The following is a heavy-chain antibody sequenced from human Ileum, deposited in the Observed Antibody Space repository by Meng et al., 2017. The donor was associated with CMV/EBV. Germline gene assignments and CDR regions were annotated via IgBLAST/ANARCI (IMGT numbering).Heavy chain of an antibody. CDR2: LYSGGNT. J-gene: IGHJ5*02. CDR3: AKGHHDVGRNSAGWFDP. D-gene: IGHD1-14*01. CDR1: GFSVNNNY. Sequence: EVELVEAGGGLIPPGGSLRLSCAASGFSVNNNYMSWVRQAPGKGLEWVSVLYSGGNTYYADSVKGRFTISRDNSKNTLYLQMNSLRDEDTAVYYCAKGHHDVGRNSAGWFDPWGQGTLVTVSS. V-gene: IGHV3-53*01.